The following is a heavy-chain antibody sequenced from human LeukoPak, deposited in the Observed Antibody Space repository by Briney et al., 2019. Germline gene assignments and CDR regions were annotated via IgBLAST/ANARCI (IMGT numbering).Heavy chain of an antibody. CDR3: ARGGGDYGWWFDP. D-gene: IGHD3-16*01. CDR2: LSYDGSNK. CDR1: GFTFGDFG. V-gene: IGHV3-30*03. Sequence: GGSLRLSCAASGFTFGDFGMHWVRQAPGKGLEGLAVLSYDGSNKYYADSVKGRFTVSRDNSKNTLFLHVGRLRPEDTGVYYCARGGGDYGWWFDPWGQGDLVTVSP. J-gene: IGHJ5*02.